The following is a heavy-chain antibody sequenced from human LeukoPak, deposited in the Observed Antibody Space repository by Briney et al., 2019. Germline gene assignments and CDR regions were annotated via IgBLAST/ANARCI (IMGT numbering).Heavy chain of an antibody. Sequence: GGSLRLSCAVSGITLSNYGMSWVRQAPGKGLEWVAGVSDSGGGRNYAASVKGRFTISRDNPKNTLYLQMHRLRAAVTAVYFCAKRGVVIRVILVGFHKEAYYFDSWGQGALVTVSS. J-gene: IGHJ4*02. V-gene: IGHV3-23*01. CDR2: VSDSGGGR. D-gene: IGHD3-22*01. CDR3: AKRGVVIRVILVGFHKEAYYFDS. CDR1: GITLSNYG.